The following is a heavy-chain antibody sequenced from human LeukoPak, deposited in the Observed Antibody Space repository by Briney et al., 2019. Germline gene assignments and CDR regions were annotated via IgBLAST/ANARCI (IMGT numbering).Heavy chain of an antibody. V-gene: IGHV3-53*01. Sequence: QSGVSLRLSCVASGFTVRSNYMSWVRQAPGKGLEWVSAIDSGGGTFYADSVKDRFTNSRDTSKNTLYLQMDSLRAEDTAVYYCAGGRSTSSIFDYWGQGTLVTVSS. CDR1: GFTVRSNY. J-gene: IGHJ4*02. D-gene: IGHD2/OR15-2a*01. CDR2: IDSGGGT. CDR3: AGGRSTSSIFDY.